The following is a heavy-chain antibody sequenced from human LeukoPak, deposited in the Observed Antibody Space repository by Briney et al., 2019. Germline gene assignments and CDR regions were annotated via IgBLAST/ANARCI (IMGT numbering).Heavy chain of an antibody. V-gene: IGHV3-33*01. Sequence: GGSLRLSCAASGFTFSNHGMHWVRQAPGKGPEGVALIWYDGSNKYYGDSVKGRFTISRDKSKNTVYLQMNSLRAEDTGVYYCARDRLEAVTDDDYFDYWGQGTLVTVSS. CDR2: IWYDGSNK. CDR3: ARDRLEAVTDDDYFDY. CDR1: GFTFSNHG. J-gene: IGHJ4*02. D-gene: IGHD2-21*02.